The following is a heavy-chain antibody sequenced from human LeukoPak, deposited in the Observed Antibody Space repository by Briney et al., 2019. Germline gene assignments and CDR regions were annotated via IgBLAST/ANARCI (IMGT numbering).Heavy chain of an antibody. Sequence: SETLSLTCTVSGGSISSYYWSWIRQPPGKGLEWIGYIYYSGSTNYNPSLKSRVTISVDTSKNQFSLKLSSVTAADTAVYYCAGPGRFSSAWYYFDYWGQGTLVTVSS. J-gene: IGHJ4*02. V-gene: IGHV4-59*01. CDR2: IYYSGST. CDR1: GGSISSYY. D-gene: IGHD6-19*01. CDR3: AGPGRFSSAWYYFDY.